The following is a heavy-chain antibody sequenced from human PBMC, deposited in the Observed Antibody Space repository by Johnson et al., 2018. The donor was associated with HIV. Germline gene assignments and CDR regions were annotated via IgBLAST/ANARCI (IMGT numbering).Heavy chain of an antibody. CDR1: GFIFSDYY. V-gene: IGHV3-11*04. J-gene: IGHJ3*02. CDR2: ISASGATI. D-gene: IGHD3-22*01. Sequence: QMLLVESGGGLVKPGESLRLSCAASGFIFSDYYMSWFRQAPGQGLEWVSYISASGATIYHSDSVKGRFTISRDNSKNLLFLQMNSLRAEDTAVYSCARDSYYSDYDAFDIWGQGTMVTVSS. CDR3: ARDSYYSDYDAFDI.